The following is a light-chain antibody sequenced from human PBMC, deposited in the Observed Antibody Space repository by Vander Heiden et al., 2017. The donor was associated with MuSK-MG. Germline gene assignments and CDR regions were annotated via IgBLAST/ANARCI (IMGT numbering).Light chain of an antibody. V-gene: IGLV1-44*01. CDR1: SSNIGSNT. J-gene: IGLJ3*02. CDR3: AAWDDSLNGYWV. Sequence: QSVLTQPPSSSGPPGQRVTISCSGSSSNIGSNTVNWYQQLPGTAPKLLIYSNNQRPSGVPDRFSGSKSGTSASLAISGLQSEDEADYYCAAWDDSLNGYWVFGGGTKLTVL. CDR2: SNN.